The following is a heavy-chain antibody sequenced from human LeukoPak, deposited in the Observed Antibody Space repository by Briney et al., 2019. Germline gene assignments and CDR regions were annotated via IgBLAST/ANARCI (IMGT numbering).Heavy chain of an antibody. CDR3: ARDLVKEWELRLMVRAFDI. D-gene: IGHD1-26*01. V-gene: IGHV1-18*01. Sequence: APVKVSCKASGYTFTSYGISWVRQAPGQGLEWMGWISAYNGNTNYAQKLQGRVTMTTDTSTSTAYMELSSLRSEDTAVYYCARDLVKEWELRLMVRAFDIWGQGTMVTVSS. CDR1: GYTFTSYG. J-gene: IGHJ3*02. CDR2: ISAYNGNT.